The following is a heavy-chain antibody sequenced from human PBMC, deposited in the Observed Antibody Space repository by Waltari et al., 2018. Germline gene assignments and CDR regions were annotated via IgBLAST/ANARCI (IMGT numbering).Heavy chain of an antibody. J-gene: IGHJ1*01. CDR3: AGGSYFIQLRLQH. V-gene: IGHV4-59*12. Sequence: QVQLQESGPGLVKPSETLSLTCTVSGGSISSYYWSWIRQPPGKGLEWIGYIYYSGSTNYNPSLKSRVTISVDTSKNQFSLKLSSVTAADTAVYYCAGGSYFIQLRLQHWGQGTLVTVSS. D-gene: IGHD1-26*01. CDR2: IYYSGST. CDR1: GGSISSYY.